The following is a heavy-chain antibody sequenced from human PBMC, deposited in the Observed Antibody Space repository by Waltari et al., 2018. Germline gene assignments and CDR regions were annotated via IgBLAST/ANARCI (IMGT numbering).Heavy chain of an antibody. J-gene: IGHJ6*03. CDR1: GYTSTGSY. CDR3: ARATHYNWNYVASYFYYMDV. D-gene: IGHD1-7*01. CDR2: FNPNSGAT. V-gene: IGHV1-2*02. Sequence: QAQLVQSGPEVKTPGASVKVSCQASGYTSTGSYIHWVRQAPGQGLQWVGYFNPNSGATKYAQNFQGRGTMTRDTSISAIYMHLTSLRSDDTAVYFCARATHYNWNYVASYFYYMDVWGTGTTITVSS.